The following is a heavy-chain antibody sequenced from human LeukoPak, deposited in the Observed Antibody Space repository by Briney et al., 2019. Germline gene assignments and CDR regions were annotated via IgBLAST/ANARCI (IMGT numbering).Heavy chain of an antibody. Sequence: GGSLRLSCAASGFTFSTYAMSWVRQAPGKGLEWVSSISSSSSYIYYADSVKGRFTISRDNAKNPLYLQMNSLRAEDTAVYYCARQYYYDSSGYYYPHVEVDYWGQGTLVTVSS. CDR2: ISSSSSYI. CDR3: ARQYYYDSSGYYYPHVEVDY. D-gene: IGHD3-22*01. V-gene: IGHV3-21*01. J-gene: IGHJ4*02. CDR1: GFTFSTYA.